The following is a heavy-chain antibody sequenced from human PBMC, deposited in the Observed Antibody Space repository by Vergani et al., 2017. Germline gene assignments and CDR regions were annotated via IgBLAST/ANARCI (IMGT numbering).Heavy chain of an antibody. CDR1: GFTFSSYE. V-gene: IGHV3-48*03. D-gene: IGHD6-13*01. CDR2: ISSSGSTI. J-gene: IGHJ5*02. CDR3: ARVMWAAAANWFDP. Sequence: VQLVESGGGLVQPGGSLRLSCAASGFTFSSYEMNWVRQAPGKGLEWVSYISSSGSTIYYADSVKGRFTISRDNAKNSLYLQMNSLRAEDTAVYYCARVMWAAAANWFDPWGQGTLVTVSS.